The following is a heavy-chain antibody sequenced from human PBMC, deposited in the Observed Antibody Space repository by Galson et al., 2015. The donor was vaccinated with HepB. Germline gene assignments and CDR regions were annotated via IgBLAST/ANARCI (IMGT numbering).Heavy chain of an antibody. Sequence: SLRLSCAASGFTFSSYGMHWVRQAPGKGLEWVAVISYDGSNKYYADSVKGRFTISRDNSKNTLYLQMNSLRAEDTAVYYCAKGELFYGGQIYLDYWGQGTLVTVSS. CDR2: ISYDGSNK. CDR3: AKGELFYGGQIYLDY. CDR1: GFTFSSYG. V-gene: IGHV3-30*18. J-gene: IGHJ4*02. D-gene: IGHD4-23*01.